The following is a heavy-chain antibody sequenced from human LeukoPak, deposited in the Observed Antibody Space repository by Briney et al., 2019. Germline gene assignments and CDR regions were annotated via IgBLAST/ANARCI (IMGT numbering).Heavy chain of an antibody. CDR2: IYDSGST. CDR1: GGSISSGGYC. J-gene: IGHJ5*02. D-gene: IGHD3-22*01. Sequence: SQTLSLTCAVSGGSISSGGYCWSWLRQPPGKGREWIGYIYDSGSTYENPSIKSRVTISVDWSKNQFSLKLSSVTAADTAVYYCARVTDDSSGYSWFDPWGQGTLVTVSS. V-gene: IGHV4-30-2*01. CDR3: ARVTDDSSGYSWFDP.